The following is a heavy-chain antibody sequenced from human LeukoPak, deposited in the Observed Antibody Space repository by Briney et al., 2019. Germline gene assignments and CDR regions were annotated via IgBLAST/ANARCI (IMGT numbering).Heavy chain of an antibody. J-gene: IGHJ4*02. CDR1: GGSFSGYY. CDR3: VREFGN. V-gene: IGHV4-59*12. Sequence: KPSETLSLTCAVYGGSFSGYYWSWIRQPPGKGLEWIGYIYYSGSTKYNPSLKSRVSISVDTSNNQFSLKLISVTAADTAIYYCVREFGNWGQGTLVTVSS. CDR2: IYYSGST.